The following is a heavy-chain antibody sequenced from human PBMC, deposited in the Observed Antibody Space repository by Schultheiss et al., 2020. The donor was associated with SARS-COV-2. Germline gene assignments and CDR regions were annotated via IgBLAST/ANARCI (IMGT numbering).Heavy chain of an antibody. Sequence: GGSLRLSCAASGFTFSSYEMNWVRQAPGKGLEWVAVISYDGSNKYYADSVKGRFTISRDNSKNTLYLQMNSLRAEDTAVYYCARGDVFFVATADTSSGAFDIWGQGTMVTVSS. CDR2: ISYDGSNK. D-gene: IGHD5-12*01. V-gene: IGHV3-30-3*01. J-gene: IGHJ3*02. CDR3: ARGDVFFVATADTSSGAFDI. CDR1: GFTFSSYE.